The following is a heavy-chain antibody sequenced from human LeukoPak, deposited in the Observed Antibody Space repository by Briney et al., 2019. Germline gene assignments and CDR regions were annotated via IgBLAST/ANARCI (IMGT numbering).Heavy chain of an antibody. V-gene: IGHV4-59*01. Sequence: SETLSPTCTVSGGSISRYYWSWIRQPPGKGLEWIGYFYYSGSATYTPSLKSRVTISVDTSKNQFSLKLSSVTAADTAVYYCARTPLRRHSGGWYSYFDYWGQGTLVTVSS. CDR2: FYYSGSA. CDR3: ARTPLRRHSGGWYSYFDY. J-gene: IGHJ4*02. CDR1: GGSISRYY. D-gene: IGHD6-19*01.